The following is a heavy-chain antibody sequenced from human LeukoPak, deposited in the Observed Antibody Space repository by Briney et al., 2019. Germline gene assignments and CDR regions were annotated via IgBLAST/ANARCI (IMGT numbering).Heavy chain of an antibody. Sequence: SETLSLTCTVSGGSITSHYWSWIRQPPGKGLEWIAYVHYTGSTDYNPSLQGRVALSVDTSKNQFSLRLTSVTAADTAVYYCAGERRDGFNYVDFWGRGTLVTVSS. D-gene: IGHD5-24*01. J-gene: IGHJ2*01. CDR1: GGSITSHY. V-gene: IGHV4-59*11. CDR3: AGERRDGFNYVDF. CDR2: VHYTGST.